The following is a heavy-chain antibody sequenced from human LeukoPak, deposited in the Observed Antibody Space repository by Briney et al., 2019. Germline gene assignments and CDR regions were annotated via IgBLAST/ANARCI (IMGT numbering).Heavy chain of an antibody. D-gene: IGHD6-19*01. V-gene: IGHV3-7*01. Sequence: GGSLRLSCTASGFTFSSYWMSWVRQAPGKGLEWVANIKQDGSEKYYVDSVKGRFTISRDNAKNSLYLQMNSLRAEDTAVCYCAREIAVAGTSRGSDYWGQGTLVTVSS. J-gene: IGHJ4*02. CDR3: AREIAVAGTSRGSDY. CDR1: GFTFSSYW. CDR2: IKQDGSEK.